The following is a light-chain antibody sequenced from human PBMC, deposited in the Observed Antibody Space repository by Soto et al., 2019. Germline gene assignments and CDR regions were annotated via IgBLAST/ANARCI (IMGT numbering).Light chain of an antibody. Sequence: DIQMTQSPSTLSASVGDRVTITCRASQSISSWLAWYQQKPGKAPKLLIYKASSLESGVPSRFSGSGSGTEFTLTISSLQPHDFATYYCQQYNSYSGMYTFGQGTKLEIK. CDR1: QSISSW. CDR3: QQYNSYSGMYT. J-gene: IGKJ2*01. V-gene: IGKV1-5*03. CDR2: KAS.